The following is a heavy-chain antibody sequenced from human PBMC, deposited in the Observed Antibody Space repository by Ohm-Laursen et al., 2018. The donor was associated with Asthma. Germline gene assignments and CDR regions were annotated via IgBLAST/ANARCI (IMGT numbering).Heavy chain of an antibody. CDR3: ARDVMEWYLPAFDF. D-gene: IGHD3-3*01. Sequence: SLRLSCAAPGFTFSSYAMHWVRQAPGKGLEWVAVGGSYYDGDLKYYVDSVNGRFTVSRDDSKNTLYLQMNSLRPDDTAVYYCARDVMEWYLPAFDFWGQGTLVTVSS. CDR1: GFTFSSYA. CDR2: GGSYYDGDLK. J-gene: IGHJ4*02. V-gene: IGHV3-30-3*01.